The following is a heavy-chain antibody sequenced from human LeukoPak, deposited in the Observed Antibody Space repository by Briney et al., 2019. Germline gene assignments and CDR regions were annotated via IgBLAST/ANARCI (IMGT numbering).Heavy chain of an antibody. CDR1: GGSISSYY. CDR2: IYTSGST. D-gene: IGHD4-23*01. CDR3: AYIPATVVTPDDSDAFDI. V-gene: IGHV4-4*07. Sequence: SETLSLTCTVSGGSISSYYWSWIRQPAGKGLEWIGRIYTSGSTNYNPSLKSRVTMSVDTSKNQFSLKLSSVTAADTAVYYCAYIPATVVTPDDSDAFDIWGQGTMVTVSS. J-gene: IGHJ3*02.